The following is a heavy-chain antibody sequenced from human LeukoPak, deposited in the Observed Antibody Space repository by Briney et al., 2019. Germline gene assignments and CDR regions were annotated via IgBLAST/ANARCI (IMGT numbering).Heavy chain of an antibody. D-gene: IGHD3-10*01. V-gene: IGHV1-46*01. CDR3: ARDSLPHYYTSGSQNPADY. J-gene: IGHJ4*02. Sequence: GASVKVSCKASGYTLTSYRIHCVRRTPGQGLEWMGIINPSGGSTTYTQKFQGRVTMTRDTSTSTVYMELSRLTSEDTAVYYCARDSLPHYYTSGSQNPADYWGQGTLVTVSS. CDR2: INPSGGST. CDR1: GYTLTSYR.